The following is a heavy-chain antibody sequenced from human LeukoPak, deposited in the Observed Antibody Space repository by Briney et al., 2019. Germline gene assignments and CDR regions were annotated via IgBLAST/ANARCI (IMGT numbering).Heavy chain of an antibody. CDR1: GGSITSADYY. D-gene: IGHD4-23*01. V-gene: IGHV4-30-4*01. CDR2: IYNRGST. CDR3: ASGFDYGGNPGTFDI. Sequence: SETLSLTCTVSGGSITSADYYWSWIRQPPGKGLEWIGYIYNRGSTYYNPSLKSRVTISVDTSKNQFSLKLTSVTAADTAVYYCASGFDYGGNPGTFDIWGQGTMVTVSS. J-gene: IGHJ3*02.